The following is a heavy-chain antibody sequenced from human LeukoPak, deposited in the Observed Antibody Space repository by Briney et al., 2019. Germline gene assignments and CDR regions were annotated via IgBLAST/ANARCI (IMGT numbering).Heavy chain of an antibody. CDR2: IYHSGST. D-gene: IGHD3-22*01. J-gene: IGHJ4*02. CDR1: GGSISDYH. V-gene: IGHV4-30-2*01. Sequence: SETLSLTCTVSGGSISDYHWSWIRQPPGKGLEWIGYIYHSGSTYYNPSLKSRVTISVDRSRNQFSLKLSSVTAADTAVYYCARYSSGYLDYWGQGTLVTVSS. CDR3: ARYSSGYLDY.